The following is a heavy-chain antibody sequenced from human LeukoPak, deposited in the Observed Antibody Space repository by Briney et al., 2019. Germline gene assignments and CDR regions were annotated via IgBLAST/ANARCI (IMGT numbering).Heavy chain of an antibody. CDR3: ARRSINCISTGCYEFDY. Sequence: SQTLSLTCTVSGGSVSSGDYYWSWIRQPPGKGLEWIGYIYYSGSTYYNPSLKSRVTISVDTSKSQFSLKLSSVTAADTAVYYCARRSINCISTGCYEFDYWGQGTLVTVSS. J-gene: IGHJ4*02. CDR1: GGSVSSGDYY. D-gene: IGHD2-2*01. CDR2: IYYSGST. V-gene: IGHV4-30-4*08.